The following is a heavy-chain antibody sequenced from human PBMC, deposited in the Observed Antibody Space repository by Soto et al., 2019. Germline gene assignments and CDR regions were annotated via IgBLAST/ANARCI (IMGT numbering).Heavy chain of an antibody. Sequence: SVKVSCKASVGTFSRYAIIWVRQAPGQGLEWLGGIITIFGTANYAQKFHGRGTITTHKTTSTDSIHLSSLRSKDTAVCYCARAAAAVNNWFDPWGQGTLVTVSS. CDR2: IITIFGTA. CDR3: ARAAAAVNNWFDP. D-gene: IGHD2-2*01. V-gene: IGHV1-69*05. J-gene: IGHJ5*02. CDR1: VGTFSRYA.